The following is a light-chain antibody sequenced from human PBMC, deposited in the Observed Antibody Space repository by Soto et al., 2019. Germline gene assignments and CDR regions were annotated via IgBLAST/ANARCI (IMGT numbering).Light chain of an antibody. J-gene: IGKJ2*03. V-gene: IGKV3-20*01. CDR2: GAL. Sequence: VLTQSPGTLPLSPGERATLSCRASQSVSRTYLGWYQQSPGQAPRLLIYGALSSATGIPDRFSGSGSGRDYCLTITSLGPEDFAVYDCQRYSSSPYSFGQGTKREIK. CDR3: QRYSSSPYS. CDR1: QSVSRTY.